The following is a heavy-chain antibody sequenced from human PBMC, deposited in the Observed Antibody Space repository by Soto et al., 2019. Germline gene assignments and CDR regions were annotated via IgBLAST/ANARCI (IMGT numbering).Heavy chain of an antibody. J-gene: IGHJ5*02. CDR1: GGSFSGYY. D-gene: IGHD2-21*02. CDR3: AKCDCGGDWGVYHYDH. Sequence: ETLSLTCAVYGGSFSGYYWSWIRQPPGKGLEWVSAITRTDSTYYADSVKGRFTISRDNSKNTVSLQMNSLRVEDTALYYCAKCDCGGDWGVYHYDHWGQGSQVTVSS. CDR2: ITRTDST. V-gene: IGHV3-23*01.